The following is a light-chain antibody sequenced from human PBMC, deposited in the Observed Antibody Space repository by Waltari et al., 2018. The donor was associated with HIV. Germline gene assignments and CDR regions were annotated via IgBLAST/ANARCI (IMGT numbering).Light chain of an antibody. CDR2: DAS. Sequence: IVLTQSPATLSLSPGETATLSCSASQSVSSYLAWYQQKPGQAPRLLIYDASNRATGIPARFSGSGSGTDFTLTISSLEPEDFAVYYCQQRSNWSRTFGQGTKVEIK. CDR1: QSVSSY. CDR3: QQRSNWSRT. J-gene: IGKJ1*01. V-gene: IGKV3-11*01.